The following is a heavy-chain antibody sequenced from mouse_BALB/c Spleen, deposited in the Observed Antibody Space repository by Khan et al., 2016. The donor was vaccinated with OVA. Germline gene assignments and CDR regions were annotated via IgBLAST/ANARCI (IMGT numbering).Heavy chain of an antibody. CDR3: ARSLVDYYAMDY. CDR1: GFTFSSYA. V-gene: IGHV5-9-3*01. CDR2: ISSGGHYT. J-gene: IGHJ4*01. D-gene: IGHD2-2*01. Sequence: EVELVESGGGLVKPGGSLKLSCSASGFTFSSYAMSWVRQTPEKRLELDATISSGGHYTFYPDSVKGRFTISRDNARNTLYLQMSSLRSEDTAMYYCARSLVDYYAMDYWGQGTSVTVSS.